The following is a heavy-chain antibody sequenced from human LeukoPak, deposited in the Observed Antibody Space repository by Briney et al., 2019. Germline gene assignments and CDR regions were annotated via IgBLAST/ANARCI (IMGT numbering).Heavy chain of an antibody. CDR2: ISGSGGST. V-gene: IGHV3-23*01. CDR3: GGGLLRFWESFISKYLDY. Sequence: GGSLRLSCAASGFTFSKHAMTWVRQAPGKGLEWVSAISGSGGSTYYADSVKGRFTISRDNSKNTLYLQMNSLRAEDTAVYYCGGGLLRFWESFISKYLDYWGQGPLATVPS. D-gene: IGHD3-3*01. CDR1: GFTFSKHA. J-gene: IGHJ4*02.